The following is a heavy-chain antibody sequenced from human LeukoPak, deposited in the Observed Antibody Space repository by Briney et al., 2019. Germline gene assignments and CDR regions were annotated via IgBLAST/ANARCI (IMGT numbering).Heavy chain of an antibody. CDR1: GASINGYF. CDR3: SRDMVRETLMYWFVR. CDR2: IYGSGST. V-gene: IGHV4-4*07. J-gene: IGHJ5*02. Sequence: SETLSLTCTVSGASINGYFWSWIRQSAGKGLEWIGRIYGSGSTNYNPSLESRATVSSDTSTNQFSLNLRSVTTADTAVYYCSRDMVRETLMYWFVRWGPGILVTVS. D-gene: IGHD3-10*01.